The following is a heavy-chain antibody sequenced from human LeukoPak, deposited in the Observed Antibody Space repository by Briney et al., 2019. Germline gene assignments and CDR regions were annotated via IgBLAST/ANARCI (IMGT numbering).Heavy chain of an antibody. CDR1: GFTLSSYG. D-gene: IGHD5-18*01. Sequence: PGGSLRLSCAVSGFTLSSYGMHWVRQAPGKGLEWVANIKQDGSEKYYVDSMKGRFTISRDNAKNSLYLQMNSLRAEDTAVYYCARVVGYQYYFDFWGQGTLVTVSS. V-gene: IGHV3-7*01. CDR2: IKQDGSEK. J-gene: IGHJ4*02. CDR3: ARVVGYQYYFDF.